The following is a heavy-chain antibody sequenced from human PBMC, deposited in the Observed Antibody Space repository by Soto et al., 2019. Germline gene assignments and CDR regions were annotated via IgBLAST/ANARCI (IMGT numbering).Heavy chain of an antibody. CDR1: GGSFSGYY. CDR2: INHSGST. V-gene: IGHV4-34*01. J-gene: IGHJ5*02. Sequence: ETLSLTCAVYGGSFSGYYWSWVRQPPGKGLEWIGEINHSGSTNYNPSLKSRVTISVDTSKNQFSLKLSSVTAADTAVYYCARYRKLYCTNGVCYNLGPRARFDPWGQGTLVNVSS. D-gene: IGHD2-8*01. CDR3: ARYRKLYCTNGVCYNLGPRARFDP.